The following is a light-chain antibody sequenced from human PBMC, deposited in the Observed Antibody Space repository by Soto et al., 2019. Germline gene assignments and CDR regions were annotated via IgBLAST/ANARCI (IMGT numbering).Light chain of an antibody. CDR1: ISDVGSYNL. Sequence: QSVLTQPASVSGSPGQSITISCTGTISDVGSYNLVSWYQQHPGKAPKLMIYEGSKRPSGVSNRFSGSKSGNTASLTISGLQAEDEADYYCCSYAGSSTFVVFGGGTQLTVL. CDR3: CSYAGSSTFVV. CDR2: EGS. J-gene: IGLJ2*01. V-gene: IGLV2-23*03.